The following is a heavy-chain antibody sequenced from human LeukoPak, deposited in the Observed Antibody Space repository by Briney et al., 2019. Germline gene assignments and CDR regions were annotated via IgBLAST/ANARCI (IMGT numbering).Heavy chain of an antibody. Sequence: SETLSLTXTVSGGSISSSSYYWGWIGQPPGKGLQWIGSIYCSGSTYYNPSLKSRVTISVDTSKNQFSLKLSSVTAADTAVYYCAREPLTLGYCTNGVCYRGWFDPWGQGTLVTVSS. V-gene: IGHV4-39*02. CDR1: GGSISSSSYY. D-gene: IGHD2-8*01. J-gene: IGHJ5*02. CDR3: AREPLTLGYCTNGVCYRGWFDP. CDR2: IYCSGST.